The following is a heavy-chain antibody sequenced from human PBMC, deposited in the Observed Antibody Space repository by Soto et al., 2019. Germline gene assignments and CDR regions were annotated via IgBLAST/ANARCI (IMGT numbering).Heavy chain of an antibody. D-gene: IGHD3-16*02. J-gene: IGHJ6*02. CDR2: ISYSGST. CDR1: GGSISNHY. Sequence: SETLSLTCTVSGGSISNHYWTWIRQPPGKGLEWIGYISYSGSTDYNPSLKSRLSISGDTSKNHFSLTLTSVTAADAAVYYCATIGVSGYLAVWGQGTTVTVSS. V-gene: IGHV4-59*11. CDR3: ATIGVSGYLAV.